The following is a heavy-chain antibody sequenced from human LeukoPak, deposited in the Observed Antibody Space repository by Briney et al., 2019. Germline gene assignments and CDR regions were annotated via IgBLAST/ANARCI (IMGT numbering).Heavy chain of an antibody. CDR3: ARVHYDFWSGYSNWFDP. D-gene: IGHD3-3*01. CDR2: IYPGDSDT. Sequence: GESLKISCKGSGYSFTSYWIGWVRQMPGKGLEWMGIIYPGDSDTRYSQSFQGQVTISADKSISTAYLQWSSLKASDTAMYYCARVHYDFWSGYSNWFDPWGQGTLVTVSS. J-gene: IGHJ5*02. V-gene: IGHV5-51*01. CDR1: GYSFTSYW.